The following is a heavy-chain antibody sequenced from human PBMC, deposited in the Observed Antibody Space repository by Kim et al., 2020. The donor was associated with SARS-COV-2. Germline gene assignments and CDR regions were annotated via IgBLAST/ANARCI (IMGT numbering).Heavy chain of an antibody. CDR3: AGDPGIANGMDV. CDR1: GLTVSSDY. Sequence: GGSLRLSCVASGLTVSSDYMSWVRQAPGKGLEWVAVIYRDGDPHYADSVKGRFTVSRDTSKNTRYLQLNSLRLEDTAVYYCAGDPGIANGMDVWGQGATVTVSS. J-gene: IGHJ6*02. D-gene: IGHD6-13*01. CDR2: IYRDGDP. V-gene: IGHV3-66*02.